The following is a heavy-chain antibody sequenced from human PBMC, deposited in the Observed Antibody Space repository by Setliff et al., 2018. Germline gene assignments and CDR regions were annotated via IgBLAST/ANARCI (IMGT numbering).Heavy chain of an antibody. J-gene: IGHJ5*02. CDR3: ARGYCNSVGCFFAGWFDP. Sequence: PSETLSLTCTVSGDSISSGSYYWSWIRQPAGKGLEWIGQIHTSGSTNYSPSLKSRVTISVDTSKNQFSLKLSSVTAADTAVYYCARGYCNSVGCFFAGWFDPWGQGTLVTVSS. CDR1: GDSISSGSYY. CDR2: IHTSGST. D-gene: IGHD2-2*01. V-gene: IGHV4-61*09.